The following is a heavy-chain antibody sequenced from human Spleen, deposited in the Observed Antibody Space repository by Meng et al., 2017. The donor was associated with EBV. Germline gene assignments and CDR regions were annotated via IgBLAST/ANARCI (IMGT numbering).Heavy chain of an antibody. J-gene: IGHJ4*02. D-gene: IGHD4-17*01. V-gene: IGHV3-23*01. CDR3: AKEGIAVTPFDY. CDR1: GFTFDNYG. CDR2: ISGSGDRA. Sequence: VLVLWVGAGLGPPGGSLRPSVAAVGFTFDNYGMNGVRQAPGKGLELVSGISGSGDRAYYADSVKGRFTISRDNSKNTLYLQMNSLRAEDTAVYYCAKEGIAVTPFDYWGQGTLVTVSS.